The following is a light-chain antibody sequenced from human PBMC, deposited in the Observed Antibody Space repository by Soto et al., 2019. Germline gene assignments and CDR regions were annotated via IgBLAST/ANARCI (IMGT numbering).Light chain of an antibody. Sequence: SPAALCAKANERATLCCRARQRVSRDLAWYHHKPGQAPRLLIYDASTRALDTPARFAGSGSGTEFTLTISSLQSEDFAFYFSREYANLLITFPEGALLEV. J-gene: IGKJ5*01. CDR2: DAS. CDR3: REYANLLIT. V-gene: IGKV3-15*01. CDR1: QRVSRD.